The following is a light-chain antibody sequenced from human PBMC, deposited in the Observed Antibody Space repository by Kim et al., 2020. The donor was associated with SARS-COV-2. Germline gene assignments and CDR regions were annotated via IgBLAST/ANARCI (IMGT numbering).Light chain of an antibody. CDR2: NVS. CDR1: SSDVGSYHY. CDR3: SSYTRSRAV. J-gene: IGLJ2*01. Sequence: PGQPITISCTGTSSDVGSYHYVSWYQHDQGKSTKLMVYNVSNRSSGVSNPVSGSKSGDTASLTISGLQAEDEADYYCSSYTRSRAVYGGGTQLTVL. V-gene: IGLV2-14*03.